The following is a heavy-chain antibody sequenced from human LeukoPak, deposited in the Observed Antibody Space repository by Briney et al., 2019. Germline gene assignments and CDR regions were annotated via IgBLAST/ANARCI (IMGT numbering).Heavy chain of an antibody. CDR3: GRDTGTEGAYDSSGNPPSDFDY. Sequence: GGSLRLSCAASGFTFSSYAMSWVRQAPGKGLEWVAVIWYDGSNKYYADSVKGRFTISRDNSKNTLYLQMNSLRAEDTAVYYCGRDTGTEGAYDSSGNPPSDFDYGGQGTLVTVPS. CDR1: GFTFSSYA. J-gene: IGHJ4*02. D-gene: IGHD3-22*01. V-gene: IGHV3-33*08. CDR2: IWYDGSNK.